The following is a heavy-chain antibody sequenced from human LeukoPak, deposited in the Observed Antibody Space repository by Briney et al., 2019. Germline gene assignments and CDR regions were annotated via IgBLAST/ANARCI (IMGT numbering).Heavy chain of an antibody. V-gene: IGHV3-33*06. D-gene: IGHD1-14*01. J-gene: IGHJ4*02. CDR3: AKDGSAPLYNTRWSEASFSDY. CDR2: IWYDGSNK. Sequence: GSLRLSCAASGFTFTTYGMHWVRQVPGKGLEWVTVIWYDGSNKFYSDSVKGRFTISRDNSKNTLYLQMNSLRAEDTAVYYCAKDGSAPLYNTRWSEASFSDYWGQGTLVTVSS. CDR1: GFTFTTYG.